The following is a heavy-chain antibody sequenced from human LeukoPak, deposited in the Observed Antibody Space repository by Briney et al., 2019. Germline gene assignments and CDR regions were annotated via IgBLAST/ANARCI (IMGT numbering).Heavy chain of an antibody. CDR2: IYYTGGT. D-gene: IGHD5-24*01. J-gene: IGHJ4*02. CDR1: GASISPDY. V-gene: IGHV4-59*01. Sequence: KSSETLSLTCTVSGASISPDYWSWIRQPPGKGLEFIGYIYYTGGTNYNPSLKSRVTISVDTSKNQFSLKLSSVTAADTAVYYCARDRSEMAYDYWGQGTLVTVSS. CDR3: ARDRSEMAYDY.